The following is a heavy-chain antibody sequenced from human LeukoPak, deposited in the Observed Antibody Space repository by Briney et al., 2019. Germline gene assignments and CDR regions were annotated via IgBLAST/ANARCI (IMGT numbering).Heavy chain of an antibody. CDR1: GGTFSSYA. CDR3: ARARPAAISPYYYMGV. D-gene: IGHD2-2*01. V-gene: IGHV1-69*05. CDR2: IIPIFGTA. Sequence: ASVKVSCKASGGTFSSYAISWVRQAPGQGLEWMGGIIPIFGTANYAQKFQGRVTITTDESTSTAYMELSSLRSEDTAVYYCARARPAAISPYYYMGVWGNGTTVTVSS. J-gene: IGHJ6*03.